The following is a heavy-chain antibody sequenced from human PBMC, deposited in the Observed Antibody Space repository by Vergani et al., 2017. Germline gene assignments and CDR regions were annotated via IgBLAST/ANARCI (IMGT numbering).Heavy chain of an antibody. J-gene: IGHJ3*02. CDR3: ATQTYYYDSSGYGAFDS. V-gene: IGHV1-69*13. CDR2: IIPIFGTA. CDR1: GGTFSSYA. D-gene: IGHD3-22*01. Sequence: QVQLVQSGAEVKKPGSSVKVSCKASGGTFSSYAISWVRQAPGQGLEWMGRIIPIFGTANYAQKFQGRVTITADESTSTAYMELSSLRSEDTAVYYCATQTYYYDSSGYGAFDSWGQGTMVTVSS.